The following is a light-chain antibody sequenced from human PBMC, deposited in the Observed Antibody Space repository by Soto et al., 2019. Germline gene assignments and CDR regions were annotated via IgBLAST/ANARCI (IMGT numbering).Light chain of an antibody. J-gene: IGLJ1*01. CDR1: SSDVGGYNY. CDR2: EVS. V-gene: IGLV2-14*01. Sequence: QSALTQPASVSGSPGQSITISCTGTSSDVGGYNYVSWYQQHPGKAPKLMVYEVSNRPSGVPGRFSGSKSGNTASLTVSGLQAEDEADYYCSSYAGSSTLYVFGTGTKLTVL. CDR3: SSYAGSSTLYV.